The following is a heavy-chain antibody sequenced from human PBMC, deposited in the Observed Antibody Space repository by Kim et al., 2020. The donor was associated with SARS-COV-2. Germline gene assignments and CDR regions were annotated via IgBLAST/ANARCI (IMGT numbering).Heavy chain of an antibody. Sequence: SETLSLTCTVSGGSISSYYWSWIRQPPGKGLEWIGYIYYSGSTNYNPSLKSRVTISVDTSKNQFSLKLSSVTAADTAVYYCARERDYTEGWFDPWGQGTLVTVSS. CDR2: IYYSGST. J-gene: IGHJ5*02. D-gene: IGHD4-4*01. CDR1: GGSISSYY. V-gene: IGHV4-59*01. CDR3: ARERDYTEGWFDP.